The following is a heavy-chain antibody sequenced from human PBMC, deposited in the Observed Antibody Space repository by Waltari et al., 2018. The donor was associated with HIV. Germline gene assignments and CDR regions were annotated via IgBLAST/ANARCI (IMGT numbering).Heavy chain of an antibody. CDR2: ISHTESP. Sequence: QVQLRQWGAGLLKPSETLSLTCAVSGGSFRGYYWTWIRQTPGGPLEWIGDISHTESPNYNPSFRSRVTISGDPSKNQFFLNLSSVTAADTATYFCAGHTLTTVLNYWGQGTRVFVSS. D-gene: IGHD1-1*01. CDR1: GGSFRGYY. J-gene: IGHJ4*02. V-gene: IGHV4-34*02. CDR3: AGHTLTTVLNY.